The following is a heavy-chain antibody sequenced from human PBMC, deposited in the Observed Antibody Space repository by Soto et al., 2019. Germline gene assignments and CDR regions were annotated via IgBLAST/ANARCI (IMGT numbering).Heavy chain of an antibody. J-gene: IGHJ3*02. Sequence: GGSLRLSFAASGFTFSSYWMSWVRQAPGKGLEWVANIKQDGSEKYYVDSVKGRFTISRDNAKNSLYLQMNSLRAEDTAVYYCARRGATGDLRFAFDIWGQGTMVTVSS. CDR3: ARRGATGDLRFAFDI. CDR2: IKQDGSEK. CDR1: GFTFSSYW. D-gene: IGHD7-27*01. V-gene: IGHV3-7*01.